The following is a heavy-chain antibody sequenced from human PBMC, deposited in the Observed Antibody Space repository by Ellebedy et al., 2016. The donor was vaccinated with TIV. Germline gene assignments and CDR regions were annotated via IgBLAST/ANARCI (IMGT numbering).Heavy chain of an antibody. J-gene: IGHJ4*02. D-gene: IGHD3-10*01. CDR2: ISFDGSNK. CDR1: GFTFSSYA. CDR3: AGRGY. V-gene: IGHV3-30-3*01. Sequence: GESLKISXAASGFTFSSYAMHWVRQAPGKGLEWVAAISFDGSNKYYADSVKGRFTISRDNAKNTLYLQMNSLRAEDTAVYYCAGRGYWGQGTLVTVSS.